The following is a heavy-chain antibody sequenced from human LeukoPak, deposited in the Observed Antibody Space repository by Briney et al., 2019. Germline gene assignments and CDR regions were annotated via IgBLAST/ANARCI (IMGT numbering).Heavy chain of an antibody. D-gene: IGHD4-17*01. V-gene: IGHV3-23*01. CDR2: ISGSGGST. J-gene: IGHJ4*02. CDR1: GFTFSNYA. Sequence: GGSLRLSCAASGFTFSNYAMSWVRQAPGKGLEWVSVISGSGGSTYYADSVKGRFTISRDNSKNTLYLQMNSLRAEDTAVYYCAKEKNHMTTVTTGYFDYWGQGTLVTVSS. CDR3: AKEKNHMTTVTTGYFDY.